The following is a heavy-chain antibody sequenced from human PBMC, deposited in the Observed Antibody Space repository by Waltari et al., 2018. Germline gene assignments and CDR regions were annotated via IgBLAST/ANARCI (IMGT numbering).Heavy chain of an antibody. CDR1: GFPFSDFY. V-gene: IGHV3-11*04. J-gene: IGHJ3*02. D-gene: IGHD2-8*02. CDR3: ARETLVDNAFDI. Sequence: QAQLVESGGGLVRPDGSLRLPCAASGFPFSDFYMSWYRQAPGKGLEWVSSISRSGTTMAYGDSVKGRFILSRDNAKNSLSLQMNSLRAEDTAVYYCARETLVDNAFDIWGQGTLVTVSS. CDR2: ISRSGTTM.